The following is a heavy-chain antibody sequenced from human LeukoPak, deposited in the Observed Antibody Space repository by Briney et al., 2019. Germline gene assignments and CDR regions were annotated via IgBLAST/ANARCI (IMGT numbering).Heavy chain of an antibody. CDR1: GFTFSSYG. CDR2: IRYDGSNK. Sequence: GGSLRLSCTASGFTFSSYGMHWVRQAPGKGLEWVAFIRYDGSNKYYADSVKGRFTISRDNSKNTLYLQMNSLRAEDTAVYYCAKDGGYPRGVHFDYWGQGTLVTVSS. D-gene: IGHD5-12*01. V-gene: IGHV3-30*02. CDR3: AKDGGYPRGVHFDY. J-gene: IGHJ4*02.